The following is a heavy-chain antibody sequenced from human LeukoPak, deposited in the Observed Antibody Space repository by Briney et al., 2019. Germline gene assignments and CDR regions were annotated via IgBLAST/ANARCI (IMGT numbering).Heavy chain of an antibody. Sequence: PGGSLRLSCAASGFTLDDYAMHWVRQAPGKGLEWVSGISWNSGSIGYADSVKGRFTISRDNAKNSLYLQMNSLRAEDTALYYCAKDMETGTTDYGMDVWGQGTTVTVSS. CDR2: ISWNSGSI. D-gene: IGHD1-14*01. CDR3: AKDMETGTTDYGMDV. V-gene: IGHV3-9*01. CDR1: GFTLDDYA. J-gene: IGHJ6*02.